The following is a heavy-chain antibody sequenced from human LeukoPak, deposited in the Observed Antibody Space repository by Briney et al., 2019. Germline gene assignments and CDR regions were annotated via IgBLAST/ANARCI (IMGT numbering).Heavy chain of an antibody. D-gene: IGHD6-19*01. CDR1: GGSFSGYH. Sequence: SETLSLTCAVYGGSFSGYHWSWIRQPPGKGLEWIGEINHSGSTNYNPSLKSRVTISVDTSKNQFSLKLSSVTAADTAVYYCARGPRIAVALYRYWGQGTLVTVSS. V-gene: IGHV4-34*01. CDR2: INHSGST. CDR3: ARGPRIAVALYRY. J-gene: IGHJ4*02.